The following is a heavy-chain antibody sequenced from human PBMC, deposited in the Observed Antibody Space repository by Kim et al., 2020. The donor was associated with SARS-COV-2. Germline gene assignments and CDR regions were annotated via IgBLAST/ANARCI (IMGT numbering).Heavy chain of an antibody. CDR2: VYYTGYT. J-gene: IGHJ4*02. CDR3: AGRAGGDPQDWFDY. D-gene: IGHD3-16*01. Sequence: SETLSLTCTVSGGSIDRTSYYWAWIRQPPGKGLEWIGSVYYTGYTYYTSSLKSRVTISVDTSKNHFSLTLSSVTAADTGVYYCAGRAGGDPQDWFDYWGQGTLVTVSS. CDR1: GGSIDRTSYY. V-gene: IGHV4-39*02.